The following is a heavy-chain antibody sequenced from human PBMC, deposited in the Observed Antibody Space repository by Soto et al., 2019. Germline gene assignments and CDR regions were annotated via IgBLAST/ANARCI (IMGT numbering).Heavy chain of an antibody. Sequence: QVQLQESGPGLVKPSETLSLTCAVSGGSISHYYWSWIRQPPGKGLEWIGYIADTGSTNYNASLKSRVTLSVDTSTNQFSLKLRSVTAADTAVYYCARSGGFPVALDTWGQGTMVTVSS. CDR2: IADTGST. CDR3: ARSGGFPVALDT. CDR1: GGSISHYY. V-gene: IGHV4-4*09. D-gene: IGHD1-26*01. J-gene: IGHJ3*02.